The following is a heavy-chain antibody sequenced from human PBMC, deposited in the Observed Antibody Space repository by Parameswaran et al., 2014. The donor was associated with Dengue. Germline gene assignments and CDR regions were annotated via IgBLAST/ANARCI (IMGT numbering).Heavy chain of an antibody. V-gene: IGHV3-23*01. CDR2: ISGSGGST. Sequence: QPPGKGLEWVSAISGSGGSTYYADSVKGRFTISRDNSKNTLYLQMNSLRAEDTAVYYCAKPLYCSGGSCYWFDPWGQGTLVTVSS. J-gene: IGHJ5*02. CDR3: AKPLYCSGGSCYWFDP. D-gene: IGHD2-15*01.